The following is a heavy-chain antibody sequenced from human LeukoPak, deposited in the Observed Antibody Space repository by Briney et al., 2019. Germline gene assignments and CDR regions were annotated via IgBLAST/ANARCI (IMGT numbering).Heavy chain of an antibody. Sequence: SETLSLTCAVYGGSFSGYYWSWIRQPPGKGLEWIGEINHSGSTNYNPSLKSRVTISVDTSKNQFSLKLSSATAADTAVYYCARAVVTANRSSTVDYWGQGTLVTVSS. D-gene: IGHD2-21*02. CDR2: INHSGST. CDR3: ARAVVTANRSSTVDY. J-gene: IGHJ4*02. V-gene: IGHV4-34*01. CDR1: GGSFSGYY.